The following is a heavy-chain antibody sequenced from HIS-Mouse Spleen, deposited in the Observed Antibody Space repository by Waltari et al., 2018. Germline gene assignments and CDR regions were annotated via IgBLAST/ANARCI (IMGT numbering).Heavy chain of an antibody. J-gene: IGHJ2*01. Sequence: QLQLQESGPGLVKPSETLSLTCTVSGGSISSSSYYWGWIRQPPGKGLGWIGSIYYSGSTYCDPSLKSRVTISVDTSKNQVSLKLSSVTAADTAVYYCAREIPYSSSWYDWYFDLWGRGTLVTVSS. CDR3: AREIPYSSSWYDWYFDL. D-gene: IGHD6-13*01. V-gene: IGHV4-39*07. CDR2: IYYSGST. CDR1: GGSISSSSYY.